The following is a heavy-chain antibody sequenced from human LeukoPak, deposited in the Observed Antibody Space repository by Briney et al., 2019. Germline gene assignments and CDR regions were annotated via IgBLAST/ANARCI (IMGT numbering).Heavy chain of an antibody. CDR2: IYYSGST. Sequence: SETLSLTCTISGGSISSYYWSWIRQPPGQGQEWIGYIYYSGSTNYNPSLKSRVTISVDTSKNQFSLKLSSVTAADTAVYYCARVLVRDFWSGYSAPYYFDYWGQGTLVTVSS. J-gene: IGHJ4*02. D-gene: IGHD3-3*01. V-gene: IGHV4-59*01. CDR3: ARVLVRDFWSGYSAPYYFDY. CDR1: GGSISSYY.